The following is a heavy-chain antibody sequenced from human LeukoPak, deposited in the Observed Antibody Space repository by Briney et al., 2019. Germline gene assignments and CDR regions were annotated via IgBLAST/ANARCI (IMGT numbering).Heavy chain of an antibody. CDR2: ISSEGKDR. D-gene: IGHD6-19*01. Sequence: GGSLRLSCAASGLTFSNSAIHWVRQAPGKGLEWVSFISSEGKDRNYVESVKGRLIISRDDSKNTIDLQVNSLRPGYTAVYYCARQASALQYYYNYLDVWGKGTTVIVSS. J-gene: IGHJ6*03. CDR1: GLTFSNSA. V-gene: IGHV3-30*01. CDR3: ARQASALQYYYNYLDV.